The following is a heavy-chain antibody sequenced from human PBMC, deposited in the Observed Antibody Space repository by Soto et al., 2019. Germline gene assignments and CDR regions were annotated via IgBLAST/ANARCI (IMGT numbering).Heavy chain of an antibody. CDR1: GGSISSGGDS. J-gene: IGHJ5*02. V-gene: IGHV4-30-2*01. Sequence: SETLSLTCAVSGGSISSGGDSWSWIRQPPGKVLEWIVYICHSGSTYYNASLKSRGTISVERSESQFSLKLGSVTAADTAVYYCARVPSPWGQGTLVTVSS. CDR2: ICHSGST. CDR3: ARVPSP.